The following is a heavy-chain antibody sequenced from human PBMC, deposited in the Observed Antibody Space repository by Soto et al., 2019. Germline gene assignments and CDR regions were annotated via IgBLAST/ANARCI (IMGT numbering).Heavy chain of an antibody. V-gene: IGHV3-30*18. CDR1: GFTFSSYG. J-gene: IGHJ6*02. CDR2: ISYDGSNK. Sequence: PGGALRLSCAASGFTFSSYGMHWVRQAPGKGLEWVAVISYDGSNKYYADSVKGRFTISRDNSKNTLYLQMNSRRAEDTAVYYCAKNYDFWSGYYSLVYKSYYYYGMDGWGQGTTVTVSS. D-gene: IGHD3-3*01. CDR3: AKNYDFWSGYYSLVYKSYYYYGMDG.